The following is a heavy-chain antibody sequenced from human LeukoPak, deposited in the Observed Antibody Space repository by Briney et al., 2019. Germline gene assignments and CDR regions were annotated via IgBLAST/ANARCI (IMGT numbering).Heavy chain of an antibody. D-gene: IGHD3-22*01. Sequence: GESLKISCKGSGYIFSSYWIGWVRQMPGKGLEWMGIIYPRDSNSRYSPSFQGQVTISTDKSISTAYLQWSSLKASDTAIYYCARRTYYDTRHFDFWGQGTLVTVSS. J-gene: IGHJ4*02. CDR2: IYPRDSNS. V-gene: IGHV5-51*01. CDR1: GYIFSSYW. CDR3: ARRTYYDTRHFDF.